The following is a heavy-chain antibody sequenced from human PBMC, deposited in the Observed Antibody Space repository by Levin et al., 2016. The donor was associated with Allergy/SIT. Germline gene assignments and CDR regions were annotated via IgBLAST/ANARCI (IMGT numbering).Heavy chain of an antibody. CDR1: GFSLGTTGMC. V-gene: IGHV2-70*11. CDR2: IDWDDDK. D-gene: IGHD3-10*01. CDR3: ARIHGIYGSGNYYNYYYDGMDV. Sequence: SGPTLVKPTQTLTLTCTFSGFSLGTTGMCVSWIRQPPGQALEWLARIDWDDDKYYSPSLKTRLTISKDTSKNQVVLTMANMDPVDTGTYYCARIHGIYGSGNYYNYYYDGMDVWGHGTTVTVSS. J-gene: IGHJ6*02.